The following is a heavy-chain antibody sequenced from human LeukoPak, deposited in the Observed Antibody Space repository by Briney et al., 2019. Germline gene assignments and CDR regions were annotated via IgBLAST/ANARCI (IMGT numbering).Heavy chain of an antibody. V-gene: IGHV3-48*03. J-gene: IGHJ4*02. CDR2: ISSSGSTI. CDR1: GFTFSSYE. Sequence: GWSLRLSYAASGFTFSSYEMNWVRQAPGKGLEWVSYISSSGSTIYYAGSVKGRFTISRNNAKNSLYLQMNSLRAEDTAVYYCARSQGYYDSSGYYIRWGQGTLVTVSS. D-gene: IGHD3-22*01. CDR3: ARSQGYYDSSGYYIR.